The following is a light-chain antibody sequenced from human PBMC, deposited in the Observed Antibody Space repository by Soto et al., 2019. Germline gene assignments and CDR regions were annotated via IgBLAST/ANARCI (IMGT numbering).Light chain of an antibody. CDR2: GAS. CDR1: QSLSGNY. CDR3: QRHGSAPT. Sequence: EIVLTQSPGTLSLSPGERATLSCRASQSLSGNYVAWYQQKPGQAPRLLMYGASNRATGIPDRFTGTGSGTDVTLTVRRLEPEAFAVYYCQRHGSAPTFGQGTKGEIK. J-gene: IGKJ1*01. V-gene: IGKV3-20*01.